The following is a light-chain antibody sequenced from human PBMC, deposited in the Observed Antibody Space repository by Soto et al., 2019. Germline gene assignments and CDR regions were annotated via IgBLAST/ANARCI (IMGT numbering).Light chain of an antibody. CDR3: QQSYSTPWT. V-gene: IGKV1-39*01. CDR1: QTISSW. CDR2: STS. Sequence: DIQMTQSPSTLSGSVGDRVTITCRASQTISSWLAWYRQKQGRAPRLLIYSTSTLQSGVPSKFSGSASGTDFTLTISSLQPEDFATYYCQQSYSTPWTFGQGTKVDIK. J-gene: IGKJ1*01.